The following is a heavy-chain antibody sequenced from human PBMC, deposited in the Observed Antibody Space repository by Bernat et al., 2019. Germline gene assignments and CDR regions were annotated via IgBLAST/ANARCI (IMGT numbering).Heavy chain of an antibody. Sequence: EVQLVESGGGLVQPGGSLRLSCAASGFPFSSYWMSWVRQAPGKGPEWVANIKQDGSEKYYVDSVKGRFTISRYNAKNSLYLQMNSLRAEDTAVYYCARSLSDTATLPHYYYGMDVWGQGTTVTVSS. CDR3: ARSLSDTATLPHYYYGMDV. D-gene: IGHD5-18*01. J-gene: IGHJ6*02. CDR2: IKQDGSEK. V-gene: IGHV3-7*03. CDR1: GFPFSSYW.